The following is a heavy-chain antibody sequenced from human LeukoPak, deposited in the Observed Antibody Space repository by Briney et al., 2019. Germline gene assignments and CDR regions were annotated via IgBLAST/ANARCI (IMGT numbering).Heavy chain of an antibody. CDR1: GFTFRSYA. J-gene: IGHJ4*02. CDR3: AKWLWFGELSPDFDY. CDR2: ISGSGGST. Sequence: GGSLRLSCAASGFTFRSYAMSWVRQAPGKGLEWVSAISGSGGSTYYADSVKGRFTISRDNSKNTLYLQMNSLRAEDTAVYYCAKWLWFGELSPDFDYWGQGTLVTVSS. V-gene: IGHV3-23*01. D-gene: IGHD3-10*01.